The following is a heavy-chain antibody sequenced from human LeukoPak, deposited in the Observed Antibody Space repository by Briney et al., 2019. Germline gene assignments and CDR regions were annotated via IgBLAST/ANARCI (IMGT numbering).Heavy chain of an antibody. D-gene: IGHD5-24*01. Sequence: SETLSLTCTVSGGSISSYYWSWIRQPAGKGLEWIGYISYSGSTNYNPSLKSRVTISVDTSKNQFSLKLSSVTAADTAVYYCARRHTRRLQLRLDWYFDLWGRGTLVTVSS. CDR1: GGSISSYY. V-gene: IGHV4-59*12. CDR3: ARRHTRRLQLRLDWYFDL. CDR2: ISYSGST. J-gene: IGHJ2*01.